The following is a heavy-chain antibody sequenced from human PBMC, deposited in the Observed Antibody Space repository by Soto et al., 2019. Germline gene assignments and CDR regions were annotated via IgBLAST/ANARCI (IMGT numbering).Heavy chain of an antibody. J-gene: IGHJ4*02. CDR3: AKKASSEMATITH. CDR2: ISYDGSNK. D-gene: IGHD5-12*01. Sequence: GGSLRLSCAASGFTFSSYGMHWVRQAPGKGLEWVAVISYDGSNKYYADSVKGRFTISRDNSKNTLYLQMNSLRAEDTAVYYCAKKASSEMATITHWGQGTLVTVS. CDR1: GFTFSSYG. V-gene: IGHV3-30*18.